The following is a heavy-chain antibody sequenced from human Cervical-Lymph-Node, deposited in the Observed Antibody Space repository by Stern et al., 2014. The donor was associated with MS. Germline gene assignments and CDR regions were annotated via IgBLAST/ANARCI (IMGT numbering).Heavy chain of an antibody. V-gene: IGHV1-69*01. D-gene: IGHD3-22*01. J-gene: IGHJ6*02. CDR1: GGTFSTYV. CDR2: IALIFETT. CDR3: ARLDTSGYFYYDMDV. Sequence: QMQLVQSGAEVKKPGSSVKVSCKASGGTFSTYVINWVRQAPGQGLEWKGGIALIFETTNYAQKFQGRVTITADESTSTVYMELSSLRSEDTAVYYCARLDTSGYFYYDMDVWGQGTTVTVSS.